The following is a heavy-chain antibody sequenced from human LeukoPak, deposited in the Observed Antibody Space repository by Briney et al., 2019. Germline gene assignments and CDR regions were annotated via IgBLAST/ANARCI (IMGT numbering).Heavy chain of an antibody. D-gene: IGHD3-10*01. J-gene: IGHJ1*01. V-gene: IGHV4-59*01. Sequence: SETLSLTCTVCGGSISGYYWSWLRQPPGKGLEGIGYIYSSGSTSYSPSLKSRVTISVDTSKNQFSLKLTSVTAADTAVYYCARGGYYYGYFQHWGQGTLVTVSS. CDR1: GGSISGYY. CDR3: ARGGYYYGYFQH. CDR2: IYSSGST.